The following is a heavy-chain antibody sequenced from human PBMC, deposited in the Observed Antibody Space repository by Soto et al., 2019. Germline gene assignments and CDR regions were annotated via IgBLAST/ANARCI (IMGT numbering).Heavy chain of an antibody. J-gene: IGHJ3*02. D-gene: IGHD3-22*01. Sequence: GESLKISCKGSGYSFTSYWIGWVRQMPGKGLEWMGIIYPGDSDTRYSPSFQGQVTISADKSISTAYLQWSSLKASDTAMYYCARRDYYYDSSGYLGIGAFDIWGQGKMVTVSS. CDR1: GYSFTSYW. V-gene: IGHV5-51*01. CDR3: ARRDYYYDSSGYLGIGAFDI. CDR2: IYPGDSDT.